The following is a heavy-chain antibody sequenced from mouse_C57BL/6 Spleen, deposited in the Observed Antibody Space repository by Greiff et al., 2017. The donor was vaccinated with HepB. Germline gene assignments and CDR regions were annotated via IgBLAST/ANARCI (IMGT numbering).Heavy chain of an antibody. CDR1: GYSITSGYY. J-gene: IGHJ1*03. CDR2: ISYDGSN. D-gene: IGHD1-1*01. Sequence: DVKLQESGPGLVKPSQSLSLTCSVTGYSITSGYYWNWIRQFPGNKLEWMGYISYDGSNNYNPSLKNRISITRDTSKNQFFLKLNSVTTEDTATYYCAREDITTVVARYFDVWGTGTTVTVSS. CDR3: AREDITTVVARYFDV. V-gene: IGHV3-6*01.